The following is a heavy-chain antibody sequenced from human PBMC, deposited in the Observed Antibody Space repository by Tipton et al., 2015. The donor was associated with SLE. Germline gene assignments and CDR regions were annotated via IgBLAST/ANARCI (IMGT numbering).Heavy chain of an antibody. D-gene: IGHD2-15*01. V-gene: IGHV4-61*09. CDR2: IYSSGSP. CDR1: DDSITSGSHY. CDR3: AREPGYCSGGTCYEFYYYYGMDV. Sequence: TLSLTCTVSDDSITSGSHYWTWIRQPAGKGLEWIGHIYSSGSPNYSPSLRSRATISVDTSKNQFSLKLSSVTAADTAVYYCAREPGYCSGGTCYEFYYYYGMDVWGQGTTVTVSS. J-gene: IGHJ6*02.